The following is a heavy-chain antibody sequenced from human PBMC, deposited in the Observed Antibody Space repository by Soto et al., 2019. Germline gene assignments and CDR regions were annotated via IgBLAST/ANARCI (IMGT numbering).Heavy chain of an antibody. CDR1: GGSISSGGYY. Sequence: QVQLQESGPGLVKPSQTLSLTCTVSGGSISSGGYYWSWIRQHPGKGLEWIGYIYYSGSTYYNPSLKSRVTISVDTSKNQFSLKLSSATAADTAVYYCTRGLSNPGWFDPWGQGTLVTVSS. CDR2: IYYSGST. D-gene: IGHD4-4*01. CDR3: TRGLSNPGWFDP. V-gene: IGHV4-31*03. J-gene: IGHJ5*02.